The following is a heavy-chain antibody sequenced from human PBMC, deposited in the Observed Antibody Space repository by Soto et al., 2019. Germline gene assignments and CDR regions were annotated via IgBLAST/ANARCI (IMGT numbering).Heavy chain of an antibody. CDR3: ARDRWFDP. V-gene: IGHV4-34*01. CDR2: INHSGST. Sequence: SETLSLTCAVYGGSFSGYYWSWIRQPPGKGLEWIGEINHSGSTNYNPSLKSRVTISVDTSKNQFSLKLSSVTAADTAVYYCARDRWFDPWGQGTLVTVSS. CDR1: GGSFSGYY. J-gene: IGHJ5*02.